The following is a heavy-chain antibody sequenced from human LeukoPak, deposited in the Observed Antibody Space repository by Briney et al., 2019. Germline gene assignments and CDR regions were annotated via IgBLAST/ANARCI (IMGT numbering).Heavy chain of an antibody. Sequence: GGSLRLSCAASGFTFSSYAMSWVRQAPGKGLEWVSAISGSGGSTYYADSVKGRFTISRDNSKNTLYLQMNSLRAEDTAVYYCAKDEYYYDSSGYSDYYYYYMDVWGKGTTVTVSS. CDR3: AKDEYYYDSSGYSDYYYYYMDV. J-gene: IGHJ6*03. V-gene: IGHV3-23*01. CDR1: GFTFSSYA. CDR2: ISGSGGST. D-gene: IGHD3-22*01.